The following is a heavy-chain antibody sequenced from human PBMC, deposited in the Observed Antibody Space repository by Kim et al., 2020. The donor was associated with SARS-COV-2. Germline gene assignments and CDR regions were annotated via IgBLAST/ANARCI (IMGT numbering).Heavy chain of an antibody. D-gene: IGHD6-6*01. CDR3: ARGSSSEGIDY. V-gene: IGHV1-46*01. Sequence: ASVKVSCKASGFSFTSYYMHWVRQAPGQGLDWMGIINLSGGTTGYAQNFQGRVTMIRDTSTSTLYMELSSLRSEDTAVYYCARGSSSEGIDYWGQGTLVT. CDR2: INLSGGTT. J-gene: IGHJ4*02. CDR1: GFSFTSYY.